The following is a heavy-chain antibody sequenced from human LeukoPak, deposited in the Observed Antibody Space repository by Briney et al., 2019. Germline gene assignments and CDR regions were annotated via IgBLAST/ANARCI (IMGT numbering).Heavy chain of an antibody. CDR3: ARLTGDLR. CDR1: GYSISSGYY. D-gene: IGHD7-27*01. J-gene: IGHJ4*02. Sequence: SETLSLTCTVSGYSISSGYYWGWIRQPPGKGLEWIGSIYHSGSTYYNPSLKSRVTISVDTSKNQFSLKLSSVTAADTAVYYCARLTGDLRWGQGTLVTVSS. V-gene: IGHV4-38-2*02. CDR2: IYHSGST.